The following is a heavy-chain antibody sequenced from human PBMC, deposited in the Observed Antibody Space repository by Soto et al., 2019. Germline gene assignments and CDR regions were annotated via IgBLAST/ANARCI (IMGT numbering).Heavy chain of an antibody. V-gene: IGHV4-59*01. CDR1: GCSISSYY. CDR3: ARGIFGGYDPYYYYYYYMDV. Sequence: AETLSLTCAASGCSISSYYMSWIRQPPGKGLEWIGYIYYSGSTNYKPSLKSRVTISVDTSKNQLSLKLSSVTAADTAVYYCARGIFGGYDPYYYYYYYMDVWGQGTTVTVS. D-gene: IGHD5-12*01. CDR2: IYYSGST. J-gene: IGHJ6*03.